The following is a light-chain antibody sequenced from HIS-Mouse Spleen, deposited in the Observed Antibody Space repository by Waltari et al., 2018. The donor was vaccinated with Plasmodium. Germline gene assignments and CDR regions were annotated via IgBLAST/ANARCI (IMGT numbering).Light chain of an antibody. CDR2: PDS. V-gene: IGLV3-1*01. CDR3: QAWDSSTVV. J-gene: IGLJ2*01. CDR1: KLGDKY. Sequence: SYELTQPPSVSVSPGQTASITCSGDKLGDKYGCWYQQKPGQSPVLVIYPDSKRPSGIPERFSGSNSGNTATLTISGTQAMDEADYYCQAWDSSTVVFGGGTKLTVL.